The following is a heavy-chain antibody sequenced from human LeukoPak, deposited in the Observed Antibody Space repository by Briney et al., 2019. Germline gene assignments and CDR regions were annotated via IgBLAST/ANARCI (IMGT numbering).Heavy chain of an antibody. D-gene: IGHD2-2*01. V-gene: IGHV1-2*02. CDR2: INPNSGGT. J-gene: IGHJ5*02. CDR1: GYTFTGYY. CDR3: ARDLKSLVGWFDP. Sequence: ASVKVSCKASGYTFTGYYMHWVRQAPGQGLEWMGWINPNSGGTNYAQKFQGRVTMTRDTSISTACMELSRLRSDDTAVYYCARDLKSLVGWFDPWGQGTLVTVSS.